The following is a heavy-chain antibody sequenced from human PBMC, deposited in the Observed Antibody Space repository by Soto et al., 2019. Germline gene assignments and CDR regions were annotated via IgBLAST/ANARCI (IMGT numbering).Heavy chain of an antibody. CDR2: IYYSGST. CDR3: ARERTTVVTKWFDP. CDR1: GGSISSGGYY. Sequence: QVQLQESGPGLVKPSQTLSLTCTVSGGSISSGGYYWSWIRQHPGKGLEWIGYIYYSGSTYYNPSLKSRVTISVDTSKNQSSLKLSSVTAADTAVYYCARERTTVVTKWFDPWGQGTLVTVSS. V-gene: IGHV4-31*03. D-gene: IGHD4-17*01. J-gene: IGHJ5*02.